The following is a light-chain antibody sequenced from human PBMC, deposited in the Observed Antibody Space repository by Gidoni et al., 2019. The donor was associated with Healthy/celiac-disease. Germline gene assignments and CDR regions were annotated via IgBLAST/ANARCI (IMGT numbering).Light chain of an antibody. J-gene: IGLJ2*01. CDR3: AAWDDSLSGVV. CDR1: SSNLGSNY. Sequence: QSVLTQPPSASGTPGQRVTISCSGSSSNLGSNYVYWYQQLPGTAPKLLIYRNNQRPSGVPGRFSGSKSGTSASLAISGLRSEEEADYYWAAWDDSLSGVVFGGGTKLTVL. CDR2: RNN. V-gene: IGLV1-47*01.